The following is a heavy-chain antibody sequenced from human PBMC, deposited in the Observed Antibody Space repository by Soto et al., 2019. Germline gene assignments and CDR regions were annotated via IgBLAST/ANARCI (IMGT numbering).Heavy chain of an antibody. J-gene: IGHJ4*02. CDR3: ARDRLSHDGNNSFFDY. CDR2: IYYTGAT. Sequence: SETLSLTCTVSGGPIITGGYFWTWIRQRPGKGLEWIGNIYYTGATSYNPSLKSRLTISFDTSKNQFSLKLTSVTAADTAVYFCARDRLSHDGNNSFFDYCGQGTLVTVSS. V-gene: IGHV4-31*03. CDR1: GGPIITGGYF. D-gene: IGHD1-20*01.